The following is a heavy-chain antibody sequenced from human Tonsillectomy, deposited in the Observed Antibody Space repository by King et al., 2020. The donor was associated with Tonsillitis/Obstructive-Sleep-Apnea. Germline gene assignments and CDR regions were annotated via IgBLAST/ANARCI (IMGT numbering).Heavy chain of an antibody. CDR3: ARDRHVPRIAGGVS. CDR2: IIPIFGTA. V-gene: IGHV1-69*12. CDR1: GGTFSSYA. J-gene: IGHJ4*02. Sequence: QLVQSGAEVKKPGSSVKVSCKASGGTFSSYAISWVRQAPGQGLEWMGGIIPIFGTANYAQKFQGRGTITADESTSTAYMERSSLRFEDTAVYYCARDRHVPRIAGGVSWGQGTLVTVSS. D-gene: IGHD6-13*01.